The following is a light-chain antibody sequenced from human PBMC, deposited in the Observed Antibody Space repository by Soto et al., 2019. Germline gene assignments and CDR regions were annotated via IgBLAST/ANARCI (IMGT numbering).Light chain of an antibody. V-gene: IGLV6-57*02. CDR2: EDN. CDR1: SGSIASNY. Sequence: NFMLTQPHSVSESPGKTVTISCTGSSGSIASNYVQWYQQRPGSAPTTVIYEDNQRPSGVPDRFSGSIDSSSNSASLTISGLKTEDEAHYYCQSYDSSNQGVFGGGTKLTVL. J-gene: IGLJ2*01. CDR3: QSYDSSNQGV.